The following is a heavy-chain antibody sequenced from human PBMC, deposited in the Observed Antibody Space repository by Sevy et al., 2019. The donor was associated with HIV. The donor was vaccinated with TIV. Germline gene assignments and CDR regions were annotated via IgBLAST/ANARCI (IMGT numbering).Heavy chain of an antibody. CDR1: GFAFSRYG. V-gene: IGHV3-33*01. Sequence: GGSLRLSCGASGFAFSRYGMHWVRQAPGKGLEWVAVIWHDGNYKYYADSVKGRFTISRDNFKNTLYLQMNSLRGDDSAVYFCARDPLYYSHRDSYHLKYYFDYWGQGTQVTVSS. D-gene: IGHD3-10*01. J-gene: IGHJ4*02. CDR2: IWHDGNYK. CDR3: ARDPLYYSHRDSYHLKYYFDY.